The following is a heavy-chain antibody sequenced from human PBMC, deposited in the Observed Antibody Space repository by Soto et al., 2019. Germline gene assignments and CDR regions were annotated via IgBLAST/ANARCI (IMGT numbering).Heavy chain of an antibody. CDR2: ITGSGATT. CDR1: GFTFSNYA. J-gene: IGHJ3*01. CDR3: AKARSPHNVFDV. D-gene: IGHD1-26*01. Sequence: EVQLLESGGGLVQPGGSLRLSCAASGFTFSNYAMSWVRQAPGKGLEWVSAITGSGATTYDADSVKGRFTISRDNSKNTLNLQLNSLTAEDTAVYYCAKARSPHNVFDVWGQGTMVTVCS. V-gene: IGHV3-23*01.